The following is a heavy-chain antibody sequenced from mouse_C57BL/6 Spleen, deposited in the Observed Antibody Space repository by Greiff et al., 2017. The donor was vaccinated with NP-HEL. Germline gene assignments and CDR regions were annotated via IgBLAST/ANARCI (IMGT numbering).Heavy chain of an antibody. D-gene: IGHD4-1*01. Sequence: VKLMESGPGLVQPSQSLYITCTVSGFSLTSYGVHWVRQSPGKGLEWLGVIWRGGSTDYNAAFMSRLSITKDNSKSQVFFKMNSLQADDTAIYYCAKSDWDDAMDYWGQGTSVTVSP. J-gene: IGHJ4*01. CDR3: AKSDWDDAMDY. V-gene: IGHV2-5*01. CDR2: IWRGGST. CDR1: GFSLTSYG.